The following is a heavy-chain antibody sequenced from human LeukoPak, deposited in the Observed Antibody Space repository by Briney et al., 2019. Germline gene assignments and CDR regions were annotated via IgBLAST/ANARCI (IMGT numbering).Heavy chain of an antibody. CDR1: GFTFDDYG. CDR2: INWNGGST. J-gene: IGHJ3*02. CDR3: AKGGLIQRHVFEI. D-gene: IGHD3-9*01. V-gene: IGHV3-20*04. Sequence: GGSLRLSCAASGFTFDDYGMSWVRQVPGKGLEWVSGINWNGGSTGNADSVKGRFTISRDNAKNSLYLQMNSLRGEDTALYYCAKGGLIQRHVFEIWGKGKMVTVS.